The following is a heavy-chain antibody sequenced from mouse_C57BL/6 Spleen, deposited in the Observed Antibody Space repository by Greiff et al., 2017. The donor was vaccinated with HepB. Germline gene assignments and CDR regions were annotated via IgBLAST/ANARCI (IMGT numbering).Heavy chain of an antibody. CDR2: ISDGGSYT. Sequence: EVHLVESGGGLVKPGGSLKLSCAASGFTFSSYAMSWVRQTPEKRLEWVATISDGGSYTYYPDNVKGRFTISRDNAKNNLYLQMSHLKSEDTAMYYCARYYGSSSAWFAYWGQGTLVTVSA. CDR3: ARYYGSSSAWFAY. J-gene: IGHJ3*01. CDR1: GFTFSSYA. D-gene: IGHD1-1*01. V-gene: IGHV5-4*01.